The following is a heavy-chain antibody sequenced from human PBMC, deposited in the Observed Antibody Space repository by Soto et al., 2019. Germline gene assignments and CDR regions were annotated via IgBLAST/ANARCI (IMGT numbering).Heavy chain of an antibody. D-gene: IGHD2-21*02. Sequence: QVQLVESGGGVVQPGRSLRLSCAASGFTFSSYGMHWVRQAPGKGLEWVAVISYDGSNKYYADSVKGRFTVSRDKSKXTLYLQVNSLRAEDTAVYYCAKDKVPVVVTAPFDYWGQGTLVTVSS. CDR2: ISYDGSNK. CDR3: AKDKVPVVVTAPFDY. CDR1: GFTFSSYG. J-gene: IGHJ4*02. V-gene: IGHV3-30*18.